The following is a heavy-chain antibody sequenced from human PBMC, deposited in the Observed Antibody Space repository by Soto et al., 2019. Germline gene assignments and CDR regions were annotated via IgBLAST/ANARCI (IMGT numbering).Heavy chain of an antibody. J-gene: IGHJ4*02. CDR2: ISTDKGKT. V-gene: IGHV1-18*01. Sequence: QVQLVQSGPEVKKPGASVKVSCKTSGYTFTSFGISWVRQAPGQGLEWMGGISTDKGKTNYAQKYQGRVTMTTDTSTSTAYMELRSRRSDDTAVYYCAARAPAFDYWGQGTLVTVSS. CDR3: AARAPAFDY. CDR1: GYTFTSFG.